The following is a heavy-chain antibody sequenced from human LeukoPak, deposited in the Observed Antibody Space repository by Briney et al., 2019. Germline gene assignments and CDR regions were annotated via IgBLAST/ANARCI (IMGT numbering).Heavy chain of an antibody. Sequence: GRSLRLSCAASGFTFDDYAMHWVRQAPGKGLEWVSGISWNSGSIGYADSVKGRFTISRDNAKNSLYLQMNSLRVEDTAVYYCASQPAVIDLDYWGQGTLVTVSS. D-gene: IGHD2-21*01. CDR3: ASQPAVIDLDY. V-gene: IGHV3-9*01. CDR1: GFTFDDYA. J-gene: IGHJ4*02. CDR2: ISWNSGSI.